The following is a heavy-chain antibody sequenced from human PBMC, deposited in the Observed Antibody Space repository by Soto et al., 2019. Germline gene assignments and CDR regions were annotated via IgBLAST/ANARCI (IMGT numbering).Heavy chain of an antibody. J-gene: IGHJ6*02. CDR2: IYSGGST. CDR1: GFTVSSNY. Sequence: EVQLVESGGGLVQPGGSLRLSCAASGFTVSSNYMSWARQAPGKGLEWVSVIYSGGSTYYPDSVKGRSTISRDNSKNTLYLQMNSLRAEDTAVYYCARDRRTLYGMDVWGQGTTVTVSS. CDR3: ARDRRTLYGMDV. V-gene: IGHV3-66*01.